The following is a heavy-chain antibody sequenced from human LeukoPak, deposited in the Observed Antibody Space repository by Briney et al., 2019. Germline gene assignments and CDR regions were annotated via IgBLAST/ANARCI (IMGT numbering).Heavy chain of an antibody. CDR1: GYTFTSYY. V-gene: IGHV1-46*01. J-gene: IGHJ6*03. Sequence: ASVKVSCKASGYTFTSYYMHWVRQAPGQGLEWMGIINPSGGSTSYAQKFQGRVTMTRDMSTSTVYMELSSLRSEDTAVYYCARVSVAGTFYYYYYMDVWGKGTTVTVSS. CDR3: ARVSVAGTFYYYYYMDV. CDR2: INPSGGST. D-gene: IGHD6-19*01.